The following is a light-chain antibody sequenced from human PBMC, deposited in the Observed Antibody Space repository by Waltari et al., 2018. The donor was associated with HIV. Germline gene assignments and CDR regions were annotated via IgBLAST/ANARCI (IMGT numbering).Light chain of an antibody. Sequence: QSALTQPASVSGSPGQSITISCTGTSSDVGAYKYVSWYQHHPGEAPKPMIYEVSNRPAGVSNRFSGSKSGNTASLTISGLQVADEADYYCSSFTSSSIPYVFGTGTKVTVL. CDR1: SSDVGAYKY. V-gene: IGLV2-14*01. CDR3: SSFTSSSIPYV. J-gene: IGLJ1*01. CDR2: EVS.